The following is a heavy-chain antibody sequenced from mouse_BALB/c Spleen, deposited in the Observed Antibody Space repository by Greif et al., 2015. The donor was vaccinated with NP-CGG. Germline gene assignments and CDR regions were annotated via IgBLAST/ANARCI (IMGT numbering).Heavy chain of an antibody. D-gene: IGHD3-1*01. CDR3: ARWGTSGYVGYAVDY. CDR2: ISYSGSP. J-gene: IGHJ4*01. Sequence: EPGPGLVKPSQSLSLTCTVTGYSITSDYAWNWIRRFPGNKLELMGYISYSGSPSYNPSLKSRIPINRDTSKNQFFLQLNSGTTENAATYYCARWGTSGYVGYAVDYWGQGTSVTVSS. CDR1: GYSITSDYA. V-gene: IGHV3-2*02.